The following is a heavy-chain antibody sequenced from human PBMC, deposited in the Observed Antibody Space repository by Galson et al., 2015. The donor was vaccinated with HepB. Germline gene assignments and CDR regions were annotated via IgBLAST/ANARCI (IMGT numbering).Heavy chain of an antibody. Sequence: SVKVSCKASGGTFSSYAISWVRQAPGQGLEWMGGIIPIFGTANYAQKFQGRVTITADESTSTAYMELSSLRSEDTAVYYCARDLRGPGSPTDAFDIWGQGTMVTVSS. D-gene: IGHD1-1*01. CDR1: GGTFSSYA. CDR2: IIPIFGTA. CDR3: ARDLRGPGSPTDAFDI. V-gene: IGHV1-69*13. J-gene: IGHJ3*02.